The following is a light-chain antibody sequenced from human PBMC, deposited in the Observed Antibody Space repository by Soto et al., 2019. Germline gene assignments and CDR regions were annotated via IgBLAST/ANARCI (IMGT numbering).Light chain of an antibody. CDR2: EVS. V-gene: IGLV2-14*03. J-gene: IGLJ1*01. CDR3: SSYTSSYSLGV. Sequence: QSVLTQPASVSGSPGQWITISCTGTSSDVGGYNYVSWYQQHPGKAPKLMISEVSNRPSGVSNRFSGSKSGNTVSLTISGLQAEDEADYYCSSYTSSYSLGVFGTGTKLTVL. CDR1: SSDVGGYNY.